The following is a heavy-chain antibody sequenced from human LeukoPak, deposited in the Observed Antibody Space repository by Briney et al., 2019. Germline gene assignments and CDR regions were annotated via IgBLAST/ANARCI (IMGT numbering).Heavy chain of an antibody. CDR2: IYSGGSI. Sequence: GGSLRLSCAASGFTVSSNYMSWVRQAPGKGLEWVSVIYSGGSIYYADSVKGRFTISRDNSKNTLYLQMNSLRAEDTAVYYCARFSTDFYYYYGMDVWGQGTTVTVSS. J-gene: IGHJ6*02. D-gene: IGHD2/OR15-2a*01. V-gene: IGHV3-66*01. CDR3: ARFSTDFYYYYGMDV. CDR1: GFTVSSNY.